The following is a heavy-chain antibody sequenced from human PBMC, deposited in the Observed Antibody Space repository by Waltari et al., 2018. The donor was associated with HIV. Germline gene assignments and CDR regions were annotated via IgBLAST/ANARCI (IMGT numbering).Heavy chain of an antibody. CDR2: IWYDGTNK. CDR1: GFTFSSFG. J-gene: IGHJ4*02. D-gene: IGHD4-17*01. V-gene: IGHV3-33*01. CDR3: ARDRRSTVIGPDY. Sequence: VEVVESGGGVVKPGVSVRLSCAASGFTFSSFGMHWLRQAPGKGVEWLRVIWYDGTNKYYGDSVKGRFTISRDNSKDMVYLQMDSLRVEDTGVYYCARDRRSTVIGPDYWGQGTVVVVSS.